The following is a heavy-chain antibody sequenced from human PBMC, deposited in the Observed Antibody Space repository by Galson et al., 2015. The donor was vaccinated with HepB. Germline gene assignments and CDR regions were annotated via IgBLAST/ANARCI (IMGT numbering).Heavy chain of an antibody. CDR2: INPNSGGA. J-gene: IGHJ4*02. CDR1: GYTFTGYY. CDR3: AREGCSSTSCYTAFDY. D-gene: IGHD2-2*02. V-gene: IGHV1-2*02. Sequence: SVKVSCKASGYTFTGYYMHWVRQAPGQGLEWMGWINPNSGGANYAQKFQGRVTMTRDTSISTAYMELSRLRSDDTAVYYCAREGCSSTSCYTAFDYWGQGTLVTVSS.